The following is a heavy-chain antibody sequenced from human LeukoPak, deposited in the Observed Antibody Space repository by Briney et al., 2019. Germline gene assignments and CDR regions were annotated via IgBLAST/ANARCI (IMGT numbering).Heavy chain of an antibody. Sequence: PGGSLRLSCAASGFTFSSYGMYWVRQAPGKGLEWVALISYDGSNKYYADSVKGRFTISRDNSKNTLYLEMNSLRAEDTAVYYCAKAVVFRAAVDYSGMDVWGQGTTVTVSS. D-gene: IGHD6-13*01. CDR3: AKAVVFRAAVDYSGMDV. CDR1: GFTFSSYG. J-gene: IGHJ6*02. V-gene: IGHV3-30*18. CDR2: ISYDGSNK.